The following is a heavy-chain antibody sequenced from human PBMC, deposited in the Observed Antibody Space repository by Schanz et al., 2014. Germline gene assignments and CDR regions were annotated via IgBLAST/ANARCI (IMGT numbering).Heavy chain of an antibody. D-gene: IGHD6-19*01. CDR2: INPGSGDT. CDR3: ARDDGFSSG. Sequence: QGQLVESGGEVKKPGASVKVSCKASGYIFIGYFIHWVRQAPGQGLEWMGWINPGSGDTKYSPKFQGRVTMTRDTCITTAYMELNRLTYDDTAVYYCARDDGFSSGWGQGTLVTVSS. J-gene: IGHJ4*02. V-gene: IGHV1-2*02. CDR1: GYIFIGYF.